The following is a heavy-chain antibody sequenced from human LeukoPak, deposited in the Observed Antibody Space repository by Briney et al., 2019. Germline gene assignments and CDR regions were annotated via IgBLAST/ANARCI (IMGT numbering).Heavy chain of an antibody. V-gene: IGHV1-69*04. CDR3: ARDPGYHSFDY. Sequence: GASVKASCKASGGTFSSYAISWVRQAPGQGLEWMGRIIPILGIANYAQKFQGRVTITADKSTSTAYMELSSLRSEDTAVYYCARDPGYHSFDYWGQGTLVTVSS. CDR2: IIPILGIA. D-gene: IGHD2-2*01. J-gene: IGHJ4*02. CDR1: GGTFSSYA.